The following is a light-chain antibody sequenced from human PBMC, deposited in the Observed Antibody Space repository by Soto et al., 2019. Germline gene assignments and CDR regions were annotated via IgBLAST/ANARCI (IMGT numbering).Light chain of an antibody. CDR2: DSS. Sequence: ERVMTQSPATLSVSPGESATLSCRAGQSISSDLAWYQQKPGQAPRLLIYDSSTRATGIPARFSGSGSGTEFTLTISSLQSEDFAVYYCQQYNIWPLTFGGGTKGDI. V-gene: IGKV3-15*01. J-gene: IGKJ4*01. CDR1: QSISSD. CDR3: QQYNIWPLT.